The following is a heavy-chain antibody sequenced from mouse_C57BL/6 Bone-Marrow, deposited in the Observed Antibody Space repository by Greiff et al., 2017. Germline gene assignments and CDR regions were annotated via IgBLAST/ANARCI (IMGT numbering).Heavy chain of an antibody. CDR3: ARRAYYSNLFDY. CDR1: GYTFTSYW. Sequence: QVQLQQPGAELVRPGSSVKLSCKASGYTFTSYWMHWVKQRPIQGLEWIGNIDPSESETHYNQKFKDKATLTVDKSSSTAYMQLSSLTSEDSAVYYCARRAYYSNLFDYWGQGTTLTVSS. J-gene: IGHJ2*01. CDR2: IDPSESET. V-gene: IGHV1-52*01. D-gene: IGHD2-5*01.